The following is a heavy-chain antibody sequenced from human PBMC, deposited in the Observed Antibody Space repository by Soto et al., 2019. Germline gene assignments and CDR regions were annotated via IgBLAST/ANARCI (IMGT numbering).Heavy chain of an antibody. V-gene: IGHV4-39*01. D-gene: IGHD1-1*01. J-gene: IGHJ3*02. CDR3: ARHHGTYYDAFDI. CDR1: GGSVSSSTYY. CDR2: FYYSGST. Sequence: QLQLQESGPGLVKPSETLSLTCTVAGGSVSSSTYYWGWIRQPPGQGLEWIATFYYSGSTYHNPSLNSRVTISADTSKNQFSLKLSSVTATDTAVYYCARHHGTYYDAFDIWGQGTMVTVSS.